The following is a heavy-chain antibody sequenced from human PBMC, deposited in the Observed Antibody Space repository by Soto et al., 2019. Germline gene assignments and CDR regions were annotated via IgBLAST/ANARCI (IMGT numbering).Heavy chain of an antibody. D-gene: IGHD3-9*01. J-gene: IGHJ5*02. Sequence: ASVKVSCKASGYTFTSYGISWVRQAPGQGLEWMGWISAYNGNTNYAQKLQGRVTMTTDTSTSTAYMELRSLRSDDTAVYYCAGDLQITIGNWFDPWGQGTLVTVSS. V-gene: IGHV1-18*01. CDR2: ISAYNGNT. CDR1: GYTFTSYG. CDR3: AGDLQITIGNWFDP.